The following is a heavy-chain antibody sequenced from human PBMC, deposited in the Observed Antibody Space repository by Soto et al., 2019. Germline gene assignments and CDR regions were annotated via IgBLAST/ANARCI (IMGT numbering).Heavy chain of an antibody. J-gene: IGHJ6*02. CDR3: VRGDRGGSGSPASYYCPGLDV. V-gene: IGHV3-23*01. CDR2: VSAGGDMT. CDR1: GFTFNSYA. Sequence: DVQVLESGGDLVQPGGSLRLSCAASGFTFNSYAMSWVHQAPGKGLEWVSSVSAGGDMTYYSDSVKGRFTISRDNSNNALCLQMNGLRIGDTALYYCVRGDRGGSGSPASYYCPGLDVWGQGTTVTVS. D-gene: IGHD1-26*01.